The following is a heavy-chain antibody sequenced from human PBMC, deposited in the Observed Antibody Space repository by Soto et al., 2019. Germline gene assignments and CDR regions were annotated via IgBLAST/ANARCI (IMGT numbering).Heavy chain of an antibody. D-gene: IGHD3-3*01. J-gene: IGHJ6*02. Sequence: SETLSLTCAVSGASIKTGGYYWTWIRQHPTKGLEWIGYIYYSGTTWYNPSLKSRVTISVDTSKNQFSLKLSSVTAADTAVYYCARAGTDFWSGPQSYYYYGMDVWGQGTTVTVSS. CDR3: ARAGTDFWSGPQSYYYYGMDV. CDR1: GASIKTGGYY. V-gene: IGHV4-31*11. CDR2: IYYSGTT.